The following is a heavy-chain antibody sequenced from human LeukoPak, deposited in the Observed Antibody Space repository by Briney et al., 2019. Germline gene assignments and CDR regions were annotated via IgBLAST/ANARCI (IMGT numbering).Heavy chain of an antibody. CDR3: ARGLGRIAVAGSFDY. J-gene: IGHJ4*02. Sequence: PSETLSLTCAVYGGSFSGYHWGWIRPPPGKGLGWVGGINHSGSTNYNRSLKSRVTISVDTSKNQFSLKLSSVTAADTAVYYCARGLGRIAVAGSFDYWGQGTLVTVSS. CDR2: INHSGST. D-gene: IGHD6-19*01. CDR1: GGSFSGYH. V-gene: IGHV4-34*01.